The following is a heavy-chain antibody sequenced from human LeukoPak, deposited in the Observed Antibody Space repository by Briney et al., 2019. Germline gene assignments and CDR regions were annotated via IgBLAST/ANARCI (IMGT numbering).Heavy chain of an antibody. D-gene: IGHD3-22*01. V-gene: IGHV3-48*03. J-gene: IGHJ4*02. CDR3: ARSGLEY. CDR1: GFIFSYYE. Sequence: GGSLRLSCAASGFIFSYYETNWVRQAPGKGLEWVSYIGSSGSPIYYADSVKGRFTISRDNAKNSLYLQMNSLRAEDTAVYYCARSGLEYWGQGTLVTVSS. CDR2: IGSSGSPI.